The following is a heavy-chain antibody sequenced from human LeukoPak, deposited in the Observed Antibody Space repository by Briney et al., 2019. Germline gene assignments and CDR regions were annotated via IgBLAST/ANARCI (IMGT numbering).Heavy chain of an antibody. J-gene: IGHJ4*02. CDR2: INPNSGGT. CDR3: ALIGDIVATISDY. CDR1: GYTFTGYY. V-gene: IGHV1-2*02. D-gene: IGHD5-12*01. Sequence: ASVKVSCKASGYTFTGYYTHWVRQAPGQGLEWMGWINPNSGGTNYAQKFQGRVTMTRDTSISTAYMELSRLRSDDTAVYYCALIGDIVATISDYWGQGTLDTVSS.